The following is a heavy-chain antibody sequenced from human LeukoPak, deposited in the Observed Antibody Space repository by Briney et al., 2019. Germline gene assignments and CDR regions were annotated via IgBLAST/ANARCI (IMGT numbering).Heavy chain of an antibody. Sequence: GGSLRLSCAASGFTFSSYSMNWVRQAPGKGLEWVSSISSSSSYIFYADSVKGRFTISRDNAKNSLYLQMDSQRAEDTAVYYCAKGWRIAVAGSDYWGQGTLVTVSS. CDR3: AKGWRIAVAGSDY. J-gene: IGHJ4*02. D-gene: IGHD6-19*01. CDR1: GFTFSSYS. CDR2: ISSSSSYI. V-gene: IGHV3-21*01.